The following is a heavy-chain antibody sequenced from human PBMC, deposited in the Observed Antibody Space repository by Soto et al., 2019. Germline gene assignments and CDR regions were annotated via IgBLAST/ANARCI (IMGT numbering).Heavy chain of an antibody. CDR2: INVRGSTT. D-gene: IGHD3-3*01. CDR1: GLNFSTYE. Sequence: PGGSLRLSCGASGLNFSTYEMNWVRQAPGKGLEWVSYINVRGSTTYYADSVRGRFTISRDNAKNSLYLEMKFLRAEDTAVYHCWSFGVVIPLHHWGPGTLVTFSS. V-gene: IGHV3-48*03. CDR3: WSFGVVIPLHH. J-gene: IGHJ5*02.